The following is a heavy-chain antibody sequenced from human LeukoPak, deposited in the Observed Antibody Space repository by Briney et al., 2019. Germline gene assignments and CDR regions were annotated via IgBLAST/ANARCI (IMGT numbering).Heavy chain of an antibody. CDR2: IYSGGST. D-gene: IGHD2-15*01. CDR1: GFTVSSNY. V-gene: IGHV3-53*01. CDR3: ARDYCSGDSCPQPDAFDI. J-gene: IGHJ3*02. Sequence: GGSLRLSCAASGFTVSSNYMSWVRQAPGKGLEWVSVIYSGGSTYYADSVKGRFTISRDNSKNTLYLQMNSLRAEDTAVYYCARDYCSGDSCPQPDAFDIWGQGTMVTVSS.